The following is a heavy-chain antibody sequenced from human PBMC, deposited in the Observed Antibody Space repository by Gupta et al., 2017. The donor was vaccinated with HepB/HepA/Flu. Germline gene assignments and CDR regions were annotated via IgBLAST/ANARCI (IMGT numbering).Heavy chain of an antibody. CDR1: GFSFGSYG. CDR3: ARPPTLTTFGY. V-gene: IGHV3-23*01. J-gene: IGHJ4*02. D-gene: IGHD3-16*01. Sequence: EVQLLESGGGLVQPGGSLGLSCAASGFSFGSYGMSWVRQAPGKGLEWVSGISGSGGSTDYADSVKGRFTISRDNSKNTLHLEMNSLRAEDTALYYCARPPTLTTFGYWGQGTLVTVSP. CDR2: ISGSGGST.